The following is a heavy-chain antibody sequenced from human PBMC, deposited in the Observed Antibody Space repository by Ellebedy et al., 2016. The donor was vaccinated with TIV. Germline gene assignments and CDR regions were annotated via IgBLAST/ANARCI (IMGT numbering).Heavy chain of an antibody. CDR1: GYSFTSYW. D-gene: IGHD6-13*01. CDR2: IYPGDSDT. Sequence: GESLKISCKGSGYSFTSYWIGWVRQMPGKGLEWMGIIYPGDSDTRYSPSFQGQVTISADKSISTAYLQWSSLKASDTAMYYCARVVGRYSSSWYYYYYGMDVWGQGTTVTVSS. J-gene: IGHJ6*02. CDR3: ARVVGRYSSSWYYYYYGMDV. V-gene: IGHV5-51*01.